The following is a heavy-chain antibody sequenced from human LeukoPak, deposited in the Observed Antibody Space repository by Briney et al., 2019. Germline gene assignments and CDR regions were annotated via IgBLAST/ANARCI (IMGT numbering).Heavy chain of an antibody. V-gene: IGHV3-21*01. D-gene: IGHD3-9*01. Sequence: PGGSLRLSCAASGFTFSSYSMNWVRQAPGKGLEWVSSISSSSSYIYYADSVKGRFTISRDNAKNSLYLQMNSLRAEDTAVYYCARNDILTGYYQPWGQGTLVTVSS. CDR3: ARNDILTGYYQP. CDR1: GFTFSSYS. J-gene: IGHJ5*02. CDR2: ISSSSSYI.